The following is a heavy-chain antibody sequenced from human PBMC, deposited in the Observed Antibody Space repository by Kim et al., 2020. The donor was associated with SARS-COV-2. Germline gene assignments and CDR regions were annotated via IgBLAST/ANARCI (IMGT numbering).Heavy chain of an antibody. V-gene: IGHV3-43*02. Sequence: GGSLRLSCAASGFTFDDYAMHWVRQAPGKGLEWVSLISGDGGSTYYADSVKGRFTISRDNSKNSLYLQMNSLRTEDTALYYCAKDGTSGSYSYYYYYGMDVWGQGTTVTVSS. CDR2: ISGDGGST. CDR1: GFTFDDYA. CDR3: AKDGTSGSYSYYYYYGMDV. D-gene: IGHD1-26*01. J-gene: IGHJ6*02.